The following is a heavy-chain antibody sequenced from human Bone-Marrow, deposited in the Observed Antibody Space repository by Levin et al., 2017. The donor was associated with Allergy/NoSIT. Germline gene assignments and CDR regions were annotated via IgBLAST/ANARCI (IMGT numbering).Heavy chain of an antibody. J-gene: IGHJ4*02. D-gene: IGHD4-23*01. Sequence: PGGSLRLSCAASGFTFSNYAMSWVRQAPGKGLEWVSYIIITSSTIYYADSVKGRFTISRDNAKNSLYLQMNSLRDEDTAVYYCARDPYDYGADSGRAYYFDHWGQGTLVTVSS. CDR2: IIITSSTI. CDR3: ARDPYDYGADSGRAYYFDH. V-gene: IGHV3-48*02. CDR1: GFTFSNYA.